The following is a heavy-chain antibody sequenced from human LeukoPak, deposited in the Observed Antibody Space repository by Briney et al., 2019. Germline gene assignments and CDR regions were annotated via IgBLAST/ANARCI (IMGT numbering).Heavy chain of an antibody. J-gene: IGHJ4*02. CDR3: ARGLKSGSSTFDY. Sequence: GGSLRLSCAASGFTFSNYWMSWVRQAPGKGLEWVASIKQDGSEKHYVDSVKGRFTISRDNAKNPLYLQMNSLRAEDTAVYYCARGLKSGSSTFDYWGQGTLVTVSS. D-gene: IGHD1-26*01. V-gene: IGHV3-7*01. CDR2: IKQDGSEK. CDR1: GFTFSNYW.